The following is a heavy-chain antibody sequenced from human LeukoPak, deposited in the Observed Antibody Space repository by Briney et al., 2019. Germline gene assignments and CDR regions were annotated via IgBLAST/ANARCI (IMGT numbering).Heavy chain of an antibody. CDR3: ARAGFGGLIDGYWFDP. CDR1: GGSISSSNYY. Sequence: SETLSLTCTVSGGSISSSNYYWAWIRQPPGKGLEWIGSIYYSGSTYYNPSLKSRVTISVDTSKNQFPLKLSSVTAADTAVYYCARAGFGGLIDGYWFDPWGQGTLVTVSS. J-gene: IGHJ5*02. V-gene: IGHV4-39*06. D-gene: IGHD3-16*01. CDR2: IYYSGST.